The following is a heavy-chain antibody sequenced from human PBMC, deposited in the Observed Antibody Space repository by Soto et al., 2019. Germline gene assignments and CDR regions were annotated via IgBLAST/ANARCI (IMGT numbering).Heavy chain of an antibody. CDR1: GFTFSSYS. J-gene: IGHJ3*02. CDR3: ASIAAAGTSAFDI. V-gene: IGHV3-21*01. Sequence: PGGSLRLSCAASGFTFSSYSMNWVRQAPGKGLEWVSSISSSSSYIYYADSVKGRFTISRDNAKNSLYLQMNSLRAEDTAVYYCASIAAAGTSAFDIWGQGTMVTVSS. D-gene: IGHD6-13*01. CDR2: ISSSSSYI.